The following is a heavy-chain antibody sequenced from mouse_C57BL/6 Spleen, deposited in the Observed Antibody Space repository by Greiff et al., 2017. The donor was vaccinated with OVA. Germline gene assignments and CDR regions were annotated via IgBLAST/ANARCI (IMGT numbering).Heavy chain of an antibody. CDR3: ARHGSDYGGAWFAY. J-gene: IGHJ3*01. CDR1: GFTFSSYG. Sequence: EVNVVESGGDLVKPGGSLKLSCAASGFTFSSYGMSWVRQTPDKRLEWVATISSGGSYTYYPDSVKGRFTISRDNAKNTLYLQMSSLKSEDTAMYYCARHGSDYGGAWFAYWGQGTLVTVSA. V-gene: IGHV5-6*01. D-gene: IGHD2-4*01. CDR2: ISSGGSYT.